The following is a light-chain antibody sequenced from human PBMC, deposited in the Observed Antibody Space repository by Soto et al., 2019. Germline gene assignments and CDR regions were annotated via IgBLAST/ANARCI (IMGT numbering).Light chain of an antibody. J-gene: IGLJ1*01. CDR1: SSDVGGYNY. V-gene: IGLV2-14*01. CDR2: VVS. CDR3: SSYRSGGTFV. Sequence: LAQPTSVSGSPGQSIAISCTGTSSDVGGYNYVSWQQQHPGKAPKVLISVVSNRPSGVSNRFSGSKSGNTASLTISGLQAEDEADYYCSSYRSGGTFVFGSGTKVTVL.